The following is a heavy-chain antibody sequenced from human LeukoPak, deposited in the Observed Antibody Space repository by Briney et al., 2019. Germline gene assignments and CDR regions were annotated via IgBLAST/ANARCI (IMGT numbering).Heavy chain of an antibody. V-gene: IGHV3-48*03. CDR3: ARKYYYGSGSYSQSYGMDV. D-gene: IGHD3-10*01. J-gene: IGHJ6*02. CDR2: ISGSGSTM. Sequence: GGSLRLSCAASGFIFSSYAMSWVRQAPGEGLEWVSAISGSGSTMYYADSVKGRFTISRDNAKNSLYLQMNSMRAEDTAVYYCARKYYYGSGSYSQSYGMDVWGQGTTVTVSS. CDR1: GFIFSSYA.